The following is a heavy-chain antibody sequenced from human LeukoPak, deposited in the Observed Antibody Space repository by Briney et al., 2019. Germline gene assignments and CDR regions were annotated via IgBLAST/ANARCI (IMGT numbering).Heavy chain of an antibody. D-gene: IGHD1-7*01. CDR2: INPNSDDT. CDR3: ARVGTTYYFDY. J-gene: IGHJ4*02. Sequence: ASVTVSCKASGYTFTGYYMHWVRQAPGQGLEWMGWINPNSDDTNYAQKFQGRVTLTRDTSISTAYMELSRLRSDDTAVYYCARVGTTYYFDYWGQGTLVTVSS. V-gene: IGHV1-2*02. CDR1: GYTFTGYY.